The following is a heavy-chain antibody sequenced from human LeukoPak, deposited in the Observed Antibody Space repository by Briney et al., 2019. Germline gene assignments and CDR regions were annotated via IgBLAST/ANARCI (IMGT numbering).Heavy chain of an antibody. CDR3: ARGLPGIYGDYPAYFDY. J-gene: IGHJ4*02. Sequence: PSETLSLTCTVSGGSISSSSYYWGWIRQPPGKGLEWIGSIYYSGSTYYNPSLKSRVTISVDTSKNQFSLKLSSVTAADTAVYYCARGLPGIYGDYPAYFDYWGQGTLVTVSS. V-gene: IGHV4-39*07. CDR2: IYYSGST. D-gene: IGHD4-17*01. CDR1: GGSISSSSYY.